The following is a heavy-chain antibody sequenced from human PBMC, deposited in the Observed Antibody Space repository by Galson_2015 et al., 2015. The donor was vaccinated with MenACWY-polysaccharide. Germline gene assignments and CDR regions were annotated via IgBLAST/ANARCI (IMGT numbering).Heavy chain of an antibody. D-gene: IGHD1-26*01. CDR3: EREDEGKVGCPYFFYGMDV. J-gene: IGHJ6*02. CDR1: GYTFTGYY. V-gene: IGHV1-2*02. CDR2: INPNSGGT. Sequence: SVKVSCKASGYTFTGYYMHWVRQAPGQGLEWMGWINPNSGGTNYAQKFQGRVTMNRYTSISTAYMELSRLRSDDTAVYYCEREDEGKVGCPYFFYGMDVWGQGTTVTVSS.